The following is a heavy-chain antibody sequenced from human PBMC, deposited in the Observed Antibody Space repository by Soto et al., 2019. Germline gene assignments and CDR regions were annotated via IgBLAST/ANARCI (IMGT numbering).Heavy chain of an antibody. CDR2: ISAYNGNT. CDR1: GYTFTSYG. CDR3: ARVNLLRFLEWLSYFDY. Sequence: QVQLVQSGAEVKKPGASVKVSCKASGYTFTSYGISWVRQAPGQGLEWMGWISAYNGNTNYAQKLQGRVTMTTDTSTSTAYMELRSLRSDDTAVYYCARVNLLRFLEWLSYFDYWGQGTLVTVSS. V-gene: IGHV1-18*01. J-gene: IGHJ4*02. D-gene: IGHD3-3*01.